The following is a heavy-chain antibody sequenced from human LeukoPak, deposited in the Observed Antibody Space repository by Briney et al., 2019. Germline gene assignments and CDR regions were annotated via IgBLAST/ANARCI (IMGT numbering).Heavy chain of an antibody. CDR3: ARDSGWNYILDY. Sequence: SVKVSCKASGGTFSSYAISWVRQAPGQGLEWMEGIIPIFGTANYAQKFQGRVTITTDESTSTAYMELSSLRSEDTAVYYCARDSGWNYILDYWGQGTLVTVSS. V-gene: IGHV1-69*05. CDR1: GGTFSSYA. J-gene: IGHJ4*02. CDR2: IIPIFGTA. D-gene: IGHD1-7*01.